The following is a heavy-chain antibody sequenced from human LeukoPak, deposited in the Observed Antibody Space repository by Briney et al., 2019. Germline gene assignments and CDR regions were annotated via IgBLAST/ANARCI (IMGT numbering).Heavy chain of an antibody. D-gene: IGHD1/OR15-1a*01. J-gene: IGHJ6*02. CDR2: ISSSVSTI. Sequence: KTGGSLRLSCAASGFTFSDYYMSWIRQAPGKGLEWVSYISSSVSTIYYADSVKGRFTISRDNAKNSLYLQMNSLRAEDTALYYCAKDIKGKTDYYYYGVDVWGQGTTVTVSS. CDR1: GFTFSDYY. CDR3: AKDIKGKTDYYYYGVDV. V-gene: IGHV3-11*01.